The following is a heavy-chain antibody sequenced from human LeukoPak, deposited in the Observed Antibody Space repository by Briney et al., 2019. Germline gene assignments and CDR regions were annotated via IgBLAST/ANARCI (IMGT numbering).Heavy chain of an antibody. CDR1: GGSFSGYY. J-gene: IGHJ4*02. D-gene: IGHD6-6*01. Sequence: SETLSLTCAVYGGSFSGYYWSWIRQPPGKGLEWIGEINHSGSTNYNPSLKSRVTISVDTSKNQFSLKLSSVTAADTAVYYCARVYSSSSEDWGQGTLVTVSS. V-gene: IGHV4-34*01. CDR2: INHSGST. CDR3: ARVYSSSSED.